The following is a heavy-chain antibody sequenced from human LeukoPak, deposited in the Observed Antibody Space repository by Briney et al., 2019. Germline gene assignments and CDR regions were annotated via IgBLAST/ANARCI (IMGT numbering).Heavy chain of an antibody. J-gene: IGHJ4*02. CDR3: AKDGTSYYYIYY. V-gene: IGHV3-48*03. D-gene: IGHD2/OR15-2a*01. Sequence: GGSLRLSCAASGFTFSSYEMNWVRQAPGKGLEWVSYISSSGSTIYYADSVKGRFTISRDDSKNTLYLQMNSLRGDDTAVYYCAKDGTSYYYIYYWGQGTLVTVSS. CDR1: GFTFSSYE. CDR2: ISSSGSTI.